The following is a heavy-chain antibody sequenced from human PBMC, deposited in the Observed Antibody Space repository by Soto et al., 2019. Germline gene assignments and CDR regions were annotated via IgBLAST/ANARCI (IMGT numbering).Heavy chain of an antibody. J-gene: IGHJ6*02. D-gene: IGHD3-3*01. CDR3: AKAAAYDFWSGLSYYYYGMDV. CDR2: ISGSGGST. Sequence: LRLSCAASGFTFSSYAMSWVRQAPGKGLEWVSAISGSGGSTYYADSVKGRFTISRDNSKNTLYLQMNSLRAEDTAVYYCAKAAAYDFWSGLSYYYYGMDVWGQGTTVTVSS. CDR1: GFTFSSYA. V-gene: IGHV3-23*01.